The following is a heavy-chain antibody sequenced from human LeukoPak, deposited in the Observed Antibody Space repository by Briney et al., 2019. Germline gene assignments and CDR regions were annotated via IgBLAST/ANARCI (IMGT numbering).Heavy chain of an antibody. Sequence: SGGPLTLSCAASGFTFSNAWMSWVRQAPGKGREWVGRIKSKTDGETTDYAAPVKGRFTISRDDSKNTLYLQMNSLKTEDTAVYYCTTAAYYYDSSGLRFDYWGQGTLVTVSS. CDR3: TTAAYYYDSSGLRFDY. CDR1: GFTFSNAW. V-gene: IGHV3-15*01. CDR2: IKSKTDGETT. D-gene: IGHD3-22*01. J-gene: IGHJ4*02.